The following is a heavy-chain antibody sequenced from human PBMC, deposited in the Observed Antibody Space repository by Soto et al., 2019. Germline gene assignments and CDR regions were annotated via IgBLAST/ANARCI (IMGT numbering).Heavy chain of an antibody. Sequence: PSETLSLTCAVYGGSFSGYYWSWIRQPPGKGLEWIGEINHSGSTNYNPSLKSRVTISVDTSKNQFSLKLSSVTAADTAVYYCERLRSSSWAFDYWGQGALVTVSS. J-gene: IGHJ4*02. CDR3: ERLRSSSWAFDY. D-gene: IGHD6-13*01. CDR1: GGSFSGYY. V-gene: IGHV4-34*01. CDR2: INHSGST.